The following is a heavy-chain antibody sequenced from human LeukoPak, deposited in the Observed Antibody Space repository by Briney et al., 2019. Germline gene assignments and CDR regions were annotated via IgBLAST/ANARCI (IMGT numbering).Heavy chain of an antibody. CDR2: ISYDGSNK. Sequence: GGSLRLSCAASGFTFSSYGMHWVRQAPGKGLEWVAVISYDGSNKYYADSVKGRFTISRDNSKNTLYLQMDSLRAEDTAVYYCAKDIRVWGSYRYPCLDYWGQGTLVTVSA. J-gene: IGHJ4*02. D-gene: IGHD3-16*02. CDR3: AKDIRVWGSYRYPCLDY. CDR1: GFTFSSYG. V-gene: IGHV3-30*18.